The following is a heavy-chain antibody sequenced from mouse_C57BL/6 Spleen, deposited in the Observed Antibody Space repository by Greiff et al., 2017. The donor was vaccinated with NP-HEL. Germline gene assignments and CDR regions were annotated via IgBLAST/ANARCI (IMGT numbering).Heavy chain of an antibody. CDR3: ARERVSTVGATRDMDY. CDR2: ISSGSSTI. Sequence: EVHLVESGGGLVKPGGSLKLSCAASGFTFSDYGMHWVRQAPEKGLEWVAYISSGSSTIYYADTVKGRFTISRDNAKNTLFLQMTSLRSEDTAMDNCARERVSTVGATRDMDYWGQGTSVTVSS. J-gene: IGHJ4*01. D-gene: IGHD1-1*01. V-gene: IGHV5-17*01. CDR1: GFTFSDYG.